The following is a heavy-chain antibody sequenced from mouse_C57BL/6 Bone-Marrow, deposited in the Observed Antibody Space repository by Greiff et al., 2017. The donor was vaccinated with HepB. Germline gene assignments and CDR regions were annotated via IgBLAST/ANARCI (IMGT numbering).Heavy chain of an antibody. CDR2: INPYNGDT. CDR3: ARFYGNAMDY. V-gene: IGHV1-20*01. D-gene: IGHD1-1*01. Sequence: EVKLMESGPELVKPGDSVKISCKASGYSFTGYFMNWVMQSHGKSLEWIGRINPYNGDTFYNQKFKGKATLTVDKSSSTAHMELRSLTSEDSAVYYCARFYGNAMDYWGQGTSVTVSS. CDR1: GYSFTGYF. J-gene: IGHJ4*01.